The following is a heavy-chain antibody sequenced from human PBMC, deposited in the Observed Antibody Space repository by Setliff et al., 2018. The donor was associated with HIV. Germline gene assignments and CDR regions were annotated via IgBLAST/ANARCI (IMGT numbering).Heavy chain of an antibody. V-gene: IGHV1-46*01. CDR2: INPSGGST. J-gene: IGHJ6*03. Sequence: AASVKVSCKASGYTFTNFYIHWVRQAPGQGLEWLGMINPSGGSTTYAQKFQGRVTMTRDTFTSTVYMDLSSLRSEDTAVYYCARGGHYSGSYLPRDYYMDVWGKGTTVTVS. CDR3: ARGGHYSGSYLPRDYYMDV. D-gene: IGHD1-26*01. CDR1: GYTFTNFY.